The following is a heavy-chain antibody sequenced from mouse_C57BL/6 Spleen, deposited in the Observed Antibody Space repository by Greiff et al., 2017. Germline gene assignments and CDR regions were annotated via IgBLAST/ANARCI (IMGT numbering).Heavy chain of an antibody. Sequence: DVKLVASGGGLVQPGGSLKLSCAASGFTFSDYGMHWVRQGPEKGLEWVAYISSGSSTIYYADTVKGRFTISSANAKNTLVLQMTSRRSEDTAMYYCARGGYFDYWGQGTTLTVSS. J-gene: IGHJ2*01. CDR1: GFTFSDYG. V-gene: IGHV5-17*01. CDR2: ISSGSSTI. CDR3: ARGGYFDY.